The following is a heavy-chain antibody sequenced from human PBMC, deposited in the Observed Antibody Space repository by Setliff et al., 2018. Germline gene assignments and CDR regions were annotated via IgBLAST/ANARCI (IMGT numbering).Heavy chain of an antibody. Sequence: GSLKISCKGSGYSFTSHWIGWVRQMPGKGLELMGIIYPRDPQIRYSPSFQGQVTISADKSTSTAYLEWSSLKASDTAMYYCVRPSAGYSRPFDVWGQGTMVTVSS. V-gene: IGHV5-51*01. J-gene: IGHJ3*01. D-gene: IGHD2-15*01. CDR2: IYPRDPQI. CDR1: GYSFTSHW. CDR3: VRPSAGYSRPFDV.